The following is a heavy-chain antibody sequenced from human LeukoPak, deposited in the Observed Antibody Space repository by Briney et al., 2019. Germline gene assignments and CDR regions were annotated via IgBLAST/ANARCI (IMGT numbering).Heavy chain of an antibody. CDR2: INHSGST. CDR1: GGSFSGYY. CDR3: ARLFGDGSGSYYTNWFDP. D-gene: IGHD3-10*01. J-gene: IGHJ5*02. Sequence: SETLSLTCAVYGGSFSGYYWSWIRQPPGKGLEWIGEINHSGSTNYNPSLKSRVTISVDTSKNQFSLKLSSVTAADTAVYYCARLFGDGSGSYYTNWFDPWGQGTLVTVSS. V-gene: IGHV4-34*01.